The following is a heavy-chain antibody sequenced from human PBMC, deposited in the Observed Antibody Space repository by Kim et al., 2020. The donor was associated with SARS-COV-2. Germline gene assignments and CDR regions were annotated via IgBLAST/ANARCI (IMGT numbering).Heavy chain of an antibody. CDR3: AKAQLAGFFRSGWKYGMDG. Sequence: GGSLRLSCAASGFTFSSYAMSWVRQAPGKGLEWVSAISGSGGSTYYADSVKGRFTISRDNSKNTLYLQMNSLRAEDTAVYYCAKAQLAGFFRSGWKYGMDGWGQGTTVTVSS. CDR2: ISGSGGST. D-gene: IGHD6-19*01. J-gene: IGHJ6*02. V-gene: IGHV3-23*01. CDR1: GFTFSSYA.